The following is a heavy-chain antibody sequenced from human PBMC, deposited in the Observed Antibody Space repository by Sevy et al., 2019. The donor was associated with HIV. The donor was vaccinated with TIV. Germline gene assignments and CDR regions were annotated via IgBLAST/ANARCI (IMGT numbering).Heavy chain of an antibody. V-gene: IGHV3-7*03. D-gene: IGHD5-18*01. CDR3: ARDKNSAMVTPLDF. J-gene: IGHJ4*02. Sequence: GGSLRLSCVASGFTVSNYWMNWVRQAPGMGLEWVAKIKEDGKETYYVDSVKGRFTISRDNAKNSLYLQMTSLRAEDTAVYYCARDKNSAMVTPLDFRGQGTLVTVSS. CDR2: IKEDGKET. CDR1: GFTVSNYW.